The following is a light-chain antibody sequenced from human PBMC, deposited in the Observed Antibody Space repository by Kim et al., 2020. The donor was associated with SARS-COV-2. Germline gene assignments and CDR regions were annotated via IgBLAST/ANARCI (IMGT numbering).Light chain of an antibody. J-gene: IGKJ2*01. CDR1: QSISSSY. V-gene: IGKV3-20*01. Sequence: LAPGERATLSGRTSQSISSSYLAWYQQKPGQAPRLLIFGTANRATGIPDRFSGSGSGTDFTLTISRLEPEDFAVYYCQQYGDLSYTFGQGTKLEI. CDR3: QQYGDLSYT. CDR2: GTA.